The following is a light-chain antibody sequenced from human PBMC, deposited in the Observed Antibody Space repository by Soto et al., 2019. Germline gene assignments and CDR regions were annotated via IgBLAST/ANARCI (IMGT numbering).Light chain of an antibody. Sequence: QSVLTQPPSVSGAPGQRVTTSCTGSSSNIGAGYDVHWYQQLPGTAPKLLIYGNNNRPSGVPDRFSGSKSATSASLAITGLQVEDEADYYCQSYDDSLSGLYVFGTGTKVTVL. CDR1: SSNIGAGYD. J-gene: IGLJ1*01. CDR2: GNN. V-gene: IGLV1-40*01. CDR3: QSYDDSLSGLYV.